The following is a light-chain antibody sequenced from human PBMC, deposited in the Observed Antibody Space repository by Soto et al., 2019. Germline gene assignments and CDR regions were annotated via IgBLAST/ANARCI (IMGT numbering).Light chain of an antibody. V-gene: IGLV2-14*01. CDR1: SSDVGGYNY. CDR2: EVS. Sequence: QSALTQPASVSGSPGQSITISCTGTSSDVGGYNYVSWYQQQSGKAPKLIIHEVSNRPSGVSNRFSGSKSGNTASLTISGRQADDEADYYCDSYTSSRAYVFGIGTKVTVL. J-gene: IGLJ1*01. CDR3: DSYTSSRAYV.